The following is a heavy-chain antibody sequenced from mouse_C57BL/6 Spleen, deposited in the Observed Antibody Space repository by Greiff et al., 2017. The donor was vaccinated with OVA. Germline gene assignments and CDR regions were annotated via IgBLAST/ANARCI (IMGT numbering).Heavy chain of an antibody. CDR2: IRNKANGYTT. D-gene: IGHD2-1*01. CDR1: GFTFTDYY. V-gene: IGHV7-3*01. J-gene: IGHJ2*01. Sequence: EVQLVESGGGLVQPGGSLSLSCAASGFTFTDYYMSWVRQPPGKALEWLGFIRNKANGYTTEYSASVKGRFTISRDNSQSILYLQMNALRAEDSATYYCARYGKPYYFDYWGQGTTLTVSS. CDR3: ARYGKPYYFDY.